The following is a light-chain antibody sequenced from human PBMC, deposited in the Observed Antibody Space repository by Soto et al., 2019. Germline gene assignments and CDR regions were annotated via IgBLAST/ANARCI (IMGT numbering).Light chain of an antibody. Sequence: QSVLTQPPSASGSPGQSVTISCTGTSNDIGSYNYVSWYQQHPGKAPKLMIYEVSKRPSGVPDRFSGSKSGNTASLTVSGLQAEDEADYYCSAYAASRVFGGGTKVTVL. V-gene: IGLV2-8*01. CDR2: EVS. CDR3: SAYAASRV. CDR1: SNDIGSYNY. J-gene: IGLJ3*02.